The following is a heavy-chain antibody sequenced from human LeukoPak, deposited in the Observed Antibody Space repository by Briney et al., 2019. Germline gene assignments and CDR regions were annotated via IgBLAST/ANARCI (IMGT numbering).Heavy chain of an antibody. J-gene: IGHJ4*02. CDR2: IKQDGSGE. D-gene: IGHD6-19*01. V-gene: IGHV3-7*01. Sequence: GGSLRLSCVASGFTFSGYWMSWVRQAPGKGLEWVAKIKQDGSGEYYLDSVKGRFTISRDNAKNSLYLQMNSLRDDDTAVYFCTTGYSSGWYNEGNYWGQGTLVTVSS. CDR3: TTGYSSGWYNEGNY. CDR1: GFTFSGYW.